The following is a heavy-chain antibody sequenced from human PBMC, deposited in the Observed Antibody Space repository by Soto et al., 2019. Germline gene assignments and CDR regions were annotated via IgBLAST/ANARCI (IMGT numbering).Heavy chain of an antibody. CDR2: IYYSGNT. D-gene: IGHD2-2*01. J-gene: IGHJ4*02. Sequence: PWETLSLTCTVSGGSITSSNYHWGWSRQPPGKGLEWIGTIYYSGNTYYNPSLKSRVTMSMDASKNQFSLTLSSVAVADTAVYYCSRLTNARPGDDWGQGTLVTV. CDR3: SRLTNARPGDD. CDR1: GGSITSSNYH. V-gene: IGHV4-39*01.